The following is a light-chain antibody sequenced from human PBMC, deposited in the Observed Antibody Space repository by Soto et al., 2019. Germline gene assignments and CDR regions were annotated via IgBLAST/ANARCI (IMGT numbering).Light chain of an antibody. CDR2: GAS. V-gene: IGKV3-20*01. CDR3: QQYGSSPQTT. Sequence: EIVLTQSPGTLSLSPGERATLSCRASQSVSSSYLAWYQQKPGQAPRLLSYGASSRATGIPDRFSGSGSGTDFTLTISRLEPEDFAVYYCQQYGSSPQTTFGGGTKVENK. CDR1: QSVSSSY. J-gene: IGKJ4*01.